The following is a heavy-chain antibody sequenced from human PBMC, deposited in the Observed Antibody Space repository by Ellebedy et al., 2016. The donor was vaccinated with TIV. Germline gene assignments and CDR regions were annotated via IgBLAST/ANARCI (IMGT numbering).Heavy chain of an antibody. CDR1: GFTFSSYA. D-gene: IGHD2-2*01. J-gene: IGHJ4*02. V-gene: IGHV3-30-3*01. CDR2: LSYDGSNK. Sequence: GGSLRLXXAASGFTFSSYAMSWVRQAPGKGLEWVAVLSYDGSNKYYADSVKGRFTISRDNSKNTLYLQMNSLRAEDTAVYYCARGGGYCSSTSCYADAWIWELLFDYWGQGTLVTVSS. CDR3: ARGGGYCSSTSCYADAWIWELLFDY.